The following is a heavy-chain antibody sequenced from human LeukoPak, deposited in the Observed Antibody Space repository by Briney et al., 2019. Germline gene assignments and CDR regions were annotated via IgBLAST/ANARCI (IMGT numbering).Heavy chain of an antibody. Sequence: GGSLRLSCAASGFTFSNYWMIWLRQAPGKGLEWVASIKQDGSEKQYVGSVRGRITISRDNAKNVLDLQMNSLTAEDTAVYYCAKDIHYIQSDYWGQGTLVTVSS. J-gene: IGHJ4*02. CDR3: AKDIHYIQSDY. V-gene: IGHV3-7*01. D-gene: IGHD2-2*02. CDR2: IKQDGSEK. CDR1: GFTFSNYW.